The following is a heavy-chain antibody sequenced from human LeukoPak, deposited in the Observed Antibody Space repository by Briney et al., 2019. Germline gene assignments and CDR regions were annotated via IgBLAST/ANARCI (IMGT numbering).Heavy chain of an antibody. CDR1: GGTFSSYA. V-gene: IGHV1-69*01. Sequence: ASVKVSCKASGGTFSSYAISWVRQAPGQGLEWMGGIIPIFGTANYAQKFQGRVTITADESTSTAYMGLSSLRSEDTAVYYCARTRGYSGYDSAAPFDYWGQGTLVTVSS. J-gene: IGHJ4*02. D-gene: IGHD5-12*01. CDR2: IIPIFGTA. CDR3: ARTRGYSGYDSAAPFDY.